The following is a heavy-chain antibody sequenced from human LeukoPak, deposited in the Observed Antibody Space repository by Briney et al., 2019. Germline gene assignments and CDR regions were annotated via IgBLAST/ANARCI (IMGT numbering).Heavy chain of an antibody. V-gene: IGHV3-30*18. J-gene: IGHJ4*02. CDR3: AKDHQGYQLLFIYPDY. CDR1: GFTFSSYG. D-gene: IGHD2-2*01. Sequence: GGSLRLSCAASGFTFSSYGMHWVRQAPGKGLGWVAVISYDGSNKYYADSVKGRFTISRDNSKNTLYLQMNSLRAEDTAVYYCAKDHQGYQLLFIYPDYWGQGTLVTVSS. CDR2: ISYDGSNK.